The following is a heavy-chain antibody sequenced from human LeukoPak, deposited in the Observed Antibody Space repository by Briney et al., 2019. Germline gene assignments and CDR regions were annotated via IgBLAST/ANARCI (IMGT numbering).Heavy chain of an antibody. J-gene: IGHJ3*02. CDR1: GFTFSSYA. Sequence: QAGGSLRLSCAASGFTFSSYAMSWVRQAPGKGLEWGSAISGSGGSTYYADSVKGRFTISRDNSKNTLYLQMNSLTADATAVYYCAKDTSFSRYFDWLLADAFDIWGQGTMVTVSS. V-gene: IGHV3-23*01. CDR3: AKDTSFSRYFDWLLADAFDI. CDR2: ISGSGGST. D-gene: IGHD3-9*01.